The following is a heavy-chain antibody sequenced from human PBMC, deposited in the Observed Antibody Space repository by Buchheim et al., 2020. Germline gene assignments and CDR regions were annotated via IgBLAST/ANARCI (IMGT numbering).Heavy chain of an antibody. CDR3: ASPRESGYSGYDRGYFDY. V-gene: IGHV3-23*01. Sequence: EVQLLESGGGLVQPGGSLRLSCAASGFTFSSYAMSWVRQAPGKGLEWVSAISGSGGSTYYADSVKGRFTISRDNSKNKLYLQMNSLRAEDTAVYYCASPRESGYSGYDRGYFDYWGQGTL. D-gene: IGHD5-12*01. CDR1: GFTFSSYA. J-gene: IGHJ4*02. CDR2: ISGSGGST.